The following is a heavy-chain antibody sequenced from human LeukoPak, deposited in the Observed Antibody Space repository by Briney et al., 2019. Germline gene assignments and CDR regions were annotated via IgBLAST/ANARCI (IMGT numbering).Heavy chain of an antibody. D-gene: IGHD6-13*01. Sequence: GASVKVSCKASGYTFNRYAMNWVRQAPGQGLEWMGWINTNTGNSTYAQGFTGRFVFSLDTSVSTAYLQISSLKAEDTAVYYCARMGDSSSPVLYYYYMDVWGKGTTVTVSS. V-gene: IGHV7-4-1*02. J-gene: IGHJ6*03. CDR3: ARMGDSSSPVLYYYYMDV. CDR1: GYTFNRYA. CDR2: INTNTGNS.